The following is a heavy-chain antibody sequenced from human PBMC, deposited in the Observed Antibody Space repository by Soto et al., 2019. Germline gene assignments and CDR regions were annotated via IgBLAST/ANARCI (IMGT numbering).Heavy chain of an antibody. Sequence: GGSLRLSCAASGFTFSTYWMHWVRQAPGKVLVWVSRINSDGSNTNYADSVKGRFTISRDNAKNTLYLQMNSLRADDTAVYYCARDRYDYSNFDYWGQGTQVTVS. D-gene: IGHD4-4*01. CDR3: ARDRYDYSNFDY. CDR2: INSDGSNT. CDR1: GFTFSTYW. V-gene: IGHV3-74*01. J-gene: IGHJ4*02.